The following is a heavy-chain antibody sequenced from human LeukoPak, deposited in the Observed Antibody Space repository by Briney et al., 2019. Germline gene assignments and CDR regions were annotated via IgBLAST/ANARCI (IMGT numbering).Heavy chain of an antibody. V-gene: IGHV3-43*01. J-gene: IGHJ4*02. CDR2: ISWDGGST. CDR1: GFTFDDYT. CDR3: AKGGMATYDY. D-gene: IGHD5-24*01. Sequence: GGSLRLSCAASGFTFDDYTMHWVRQAPGKGLEWVSLISWDGGSTYYADSVKGRFTISRDNSKNSLYLQMNSLRTEDTALYYCAKGGMATYDYWGQGTLVTVSS.